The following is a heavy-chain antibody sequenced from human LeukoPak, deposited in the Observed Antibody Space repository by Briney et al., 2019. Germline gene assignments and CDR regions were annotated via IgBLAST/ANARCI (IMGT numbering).Heavy chain of an antibody. Sequence: GASVKVSXKASGYTFNGYYMHWVRQAPGHGLEWMGRINPNSGGADSAQKFQGRVTLTIDTSINTAYMELSSLRSDDTAVYYCARDRRGYSGYDMNWGQGTLVTVSS. CDR2: INPNSGGA. D-gene: IGHD5-12*01. CDR1: GYTFNGYY. V-gene: IGHV1-2*06. CDR3: ARDRRGYSGYDMN. J-gene: IGHJ4*02.